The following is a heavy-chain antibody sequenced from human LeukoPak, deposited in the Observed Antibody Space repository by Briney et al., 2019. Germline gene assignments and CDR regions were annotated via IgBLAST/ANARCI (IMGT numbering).Heavy chain of an antibody. CDR2: IYYSGST. V-gene: IGHV4-39*07. Sequence: PSETLSLTCTVSGGSISSSSYYWGWIRQPPGKGLEWIGSIYYSGSTYYNPSLKSRVTISVDTSKNQFSLKLSSVTAADTAVYYCARDDYGDPRGYFDYWGQGTLVTVSS. CDR1: GGSISSSSYY. D-gene: IGHD4-17*01. CDR3: ARDDYGDPRGYFDY. J-gene: IGHJ4*02.